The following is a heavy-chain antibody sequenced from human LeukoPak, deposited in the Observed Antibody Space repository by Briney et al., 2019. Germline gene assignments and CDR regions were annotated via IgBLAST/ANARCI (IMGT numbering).Heavy chain of an antibody. CDR1: GXTFSNYG. CDR2: IWYDGSNK. CDR3: AKDRGNYYYGMDV. Sequence: GGSLRLSCAASGXTFSNYGMHWVRQAPGKGLEWVAVIWYDGSNKCYADSVKGRFTISRDNSRNTLYLQMDSLRAEDTAVYYCAKDRGNYYYGMDVWGQGTTVTVSS. D-gene: IGHD1-26*01. V-gene: IGHV3-30*02. J-gene: IGHJ6*02.